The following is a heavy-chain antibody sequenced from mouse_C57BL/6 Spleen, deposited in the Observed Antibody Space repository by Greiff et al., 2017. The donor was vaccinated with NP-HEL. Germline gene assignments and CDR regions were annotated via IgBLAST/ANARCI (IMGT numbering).Heavy chain of an antibody. CDR2: IYPRSGNT. D-gene: IGHD1-1*01. V-gene: IGHV1-81*01. CDR3: ARSYDYGSSSHYYAMDY. CDR1: GYTFTSYG. Sequence: QVQLQQSGAELARPGASVKLSCKASGYTFTSYGIRWVKQRTGQGLEWIGEIYPRSGNTYYNEKFKGKATLTADKSSSTAYMELRSLTSEDSAVYFCARSYDYGSSSHYYAMDYWGQGTSVTVSS. J-gene: IGHJ4*01.